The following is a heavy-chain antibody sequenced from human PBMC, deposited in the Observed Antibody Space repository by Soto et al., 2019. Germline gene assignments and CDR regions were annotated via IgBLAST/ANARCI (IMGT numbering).Heavy chain of an antibody. V-gene: IGHV3-53*04. Sequence: EVQLVESGGGLVQPGGSLRLSCAASGFTVSSNYMSWVRQAPGKGLEWVSVIYSGGSTYYADSVKGRFTISRHNSKNTLYLQMNSLRAEDTAVYYCARGSDGISGYSSGWYYFQHWGQGTLVTVSS. D-gene: IGHD6-19*01. J-gene: IGHJ1*01. CDR2: IYSGGST. CDR1: GFTVSSNY. CDR3: ARGSDGISGYSSGWYYFQH.